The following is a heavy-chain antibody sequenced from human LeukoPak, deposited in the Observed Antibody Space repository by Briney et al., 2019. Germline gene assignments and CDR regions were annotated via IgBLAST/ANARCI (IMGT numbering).Heavy chain of an antibody. J-gene: IGHJ2*01. V-gene: IGHV4-34*01. Sequence: SETLSLTCAVYGGSFSGYYWSWIRQPPGKGLEWIGEINHSGSTNYNPSLKSRVTISVDTSKNQFSLKLSSVTAADTAVYYCVRGWYFDLWGRGTLVTVSS. CDR2: INHSGST. CDR1: GGSFSGYY. CDR3: VRGWYFDL.